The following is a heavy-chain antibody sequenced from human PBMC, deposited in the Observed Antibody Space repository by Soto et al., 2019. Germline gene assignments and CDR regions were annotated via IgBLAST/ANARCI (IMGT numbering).Heavy chain of an antibody. J-gene: IGHJ4*02. V-gene: IGHV4-39*01. D-gene: IGHD5-18*01. CDR1: GGSISSSSYY. CDR2: IYYSGST. Sequence: PSETLSLTCTVSGGSISSSSYYWGWIRQPPGKGLEWIGSIYYSGSTYYNPSLKSRVTISVDTSKNQFSLKLSSVTAADTAVYYCAGHVDTAMVTDVWGQGTLVTVAS. CDR3: AGHVDTAMVTDV.